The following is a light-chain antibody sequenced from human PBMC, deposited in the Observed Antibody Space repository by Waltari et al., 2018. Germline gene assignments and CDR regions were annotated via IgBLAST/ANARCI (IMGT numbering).Light chain of an antibody. CDR3: QQYGSPWT. V-gene: IGKV3-20*01. CDR2: GAS. CDR1: QSVSSSY. Sequence: IVLTQSPGNLSLSPGERATLSCRASQSVSSSYLAWYQQKPGQAPRLLIYGASSRATGIPDRFSGSGSGTDFTLTISRLEPEDFAVYYCQQYGSPWTFGQGTKVEIK. J-gene: IGKJ1*01.